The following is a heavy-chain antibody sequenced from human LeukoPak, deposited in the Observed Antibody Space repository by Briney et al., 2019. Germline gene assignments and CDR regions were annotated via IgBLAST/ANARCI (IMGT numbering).Heavy chain of an antibody. V-gene: IGHV3-21*01. Sequence: GGSLRLSCAASGFTFSSYSMNWVRQAPGKGQEWVSSSSSSSSYIYYADSVKGRFTISRDNAKNSLYLQMNSLRAEDTAVYYCARAWYSSPGGYYYYYMDVWGKGTTVTVSS. CDR3: ARAWYSSPGGYYYYYMDV. D-gene: IGHD6-13*01. CDR2: SSSSSSYI. CDR1: GFTFSSYS. J-gene: IGHJ6*03.